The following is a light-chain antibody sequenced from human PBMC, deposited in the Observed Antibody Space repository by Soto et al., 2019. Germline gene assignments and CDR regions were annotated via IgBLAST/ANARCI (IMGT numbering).Light chain of an antibody. CDR1: SSDIGAGYD. J-gene: IGLJ1*01. V-gene: IGLV1-40*01. Sequence: QSVLTQPPSVSGAPGQRVTISCTGSSSDIGAGYDVHWYQQLPGTAPKLLINANNNRPSGVSDRFSGSKSGTSASLAITGLQAEDEAEYYCQSYDSSLSGYVFGTGTKLTVL. CDR2: ANN. CDR3: QSYDSSLSGYV.